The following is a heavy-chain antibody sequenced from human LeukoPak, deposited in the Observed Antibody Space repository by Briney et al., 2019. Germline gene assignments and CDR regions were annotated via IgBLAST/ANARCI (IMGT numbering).Heavy chain of an antibody. CDR3: VKGGQRYDFWRFDF. CDR1: GFSFSIYA. D-gene: IGHD3-3*01. Sequence: GGSLRLSCEASGFSFSIYAMSWVGQAPGKGLEWVSSISGNGGSTYYANSVKGRFTIARDNSKNTLYMEMNNLTEENTALYYCVKGGQRYDFWRFDFWGRGTLVTVSS. V-gene: IGHV3-23*01. CDR2: ISGNGGST. J-gene: IGHJ5*01.